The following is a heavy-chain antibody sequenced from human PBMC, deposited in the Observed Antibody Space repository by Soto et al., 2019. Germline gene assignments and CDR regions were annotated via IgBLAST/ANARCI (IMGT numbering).Heavy chain of an antibody. CDR1: GGSISSYY. CDR3: ARRWGGTFDY. J-gene: IGHJ4*02. V-gene: IGHV4-59*01. CDR2: IYYSGST. D-gene: IGHD2-21*01. Sequence: QVQLQESGPGLVKPSETLSLTCTVSGGSISSYYWSWIRQPPGKGLEWIGYIYYSGSTNYNPSLKSRVTISVATSKNQSSLQLCSVTAADTAVYYCARRWGGTFDYWGQGTLVTVSS.